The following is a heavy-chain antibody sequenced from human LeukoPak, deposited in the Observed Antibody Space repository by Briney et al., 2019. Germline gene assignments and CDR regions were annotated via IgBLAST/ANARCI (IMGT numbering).Heavy chain of an antibody. CDR2: ISPYNGNT. D-gene: IGHD3-22*01. V-gene: IGHV1-18*01. CDR1: GYIFSNSFSSYG. J-gene: IGHJ4*02. Sequence: ASVTVSCKASGYIFSNSFSSYGISWVRQAPGQGLEWMGWISPYNGNTKSAQKFQGRVTMTTDTSSSTAYMELRSLRSDDTAVYYCASGYYSDGSGYSPADYWGQGTLVTVSS. CDR3: ASGYYSDGSGYSPADY.